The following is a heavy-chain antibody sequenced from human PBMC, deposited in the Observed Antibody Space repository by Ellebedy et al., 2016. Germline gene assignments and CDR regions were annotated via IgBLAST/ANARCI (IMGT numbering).Heavy chain of an antibody. D-gene: IGHD4-17*01. CDR3: ARVEDGEIDY. V-gene: IGHV1-46*01. CDR1: GYTFTSYY. J-gene: IGHJ4*02. Sequence: ASVKVSXXASGYTFTSYYMHWVRQAPGQGLEWMGIINPSGGSTSYAQKFQGRVTMTRDTSTSTVYMELSSLRSEDTAVCYCARVEDGEIDYWGQGTLVTVSS. CDR2: INPSGGST.